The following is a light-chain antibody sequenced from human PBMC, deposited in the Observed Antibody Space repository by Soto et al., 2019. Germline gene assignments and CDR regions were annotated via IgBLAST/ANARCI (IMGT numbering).Light chain of an antibody. J-gene: IGKJ2*01. CDR2: DAS. CDR1: QNIGAS. CDR3: QQYTSYPYT. Sequence: DIQMTQSPFTLSASVGDRVTITCRASQNIGASLAWYQQQPGKGPKLLIYDASSLETGVSTRFSGSGSGTEFTVTISSQQPDDFASYYCQQYTSYPYTFGQGTKLMI. V-gene: IGKV1-5*01.